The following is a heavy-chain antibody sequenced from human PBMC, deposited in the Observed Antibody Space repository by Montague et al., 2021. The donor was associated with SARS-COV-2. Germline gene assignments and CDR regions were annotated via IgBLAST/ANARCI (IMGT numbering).Heavy chain of an antibody. CDR3: ARHGGHSYAHFAY. CDR2: IYYSGST. Sequence: SETLSLTCTVSGGSISSSSYYWGWFRQPPGKGLEWIGSIYYSGSTYYNASLKSRVTISVDTSKNQFSLKLTSVTAADTAVYYCARHGGHSYAHFAYWGQGTLVIVSS. D-gene: IGHD5-18*01. V-gene: IGHV4-39*01. J-gene: IGHJ4*02. CDR1: GGSISSSSYY.